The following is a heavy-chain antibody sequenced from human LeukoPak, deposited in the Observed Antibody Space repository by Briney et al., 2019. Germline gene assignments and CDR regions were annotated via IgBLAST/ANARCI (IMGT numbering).Heavy chain of an antibody. Sequence: GGSLRLSCAASGFTFSSYSMNWVRQAPGKGLEGVSSISSSSSYIYYADSVKGRFTISRDNAKNSLYLQMNSLRAEDTAVYYCARDRVYCSSTSCYMGAFDAFDIWGQGTMVTVSS. CDR2: ISSSSSYI. V-gene: IGHV3-21*01. D-gene: IGHD2-2*02. J-gene: IGHJ3*02. CDR3: ARDRVYCSSTSCYMGAFDAFDI. CDR1: GFTFSSYS.